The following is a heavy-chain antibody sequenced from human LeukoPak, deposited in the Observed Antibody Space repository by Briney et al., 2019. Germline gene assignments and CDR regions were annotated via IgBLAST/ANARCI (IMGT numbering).Heavy chain of an antibody. CDR3: TTDLGDGRGGF. V-gene: IGHV3-21*03. CDR1: GFTFSSYS. D-gene: IGHD3-16*01. J-gene: IGHJ4*02. CDR2: ISSSSSYI. Sequence: GGPLRLSCAASGFTFSSYSMNWVRQAPGKGLEWVSSISSSSSYIYYADSVKGRFTISRDNAKNSLYLQMNSLKTEDTALYYCTTDLGDGRGGFGGQGTLVTVSS.